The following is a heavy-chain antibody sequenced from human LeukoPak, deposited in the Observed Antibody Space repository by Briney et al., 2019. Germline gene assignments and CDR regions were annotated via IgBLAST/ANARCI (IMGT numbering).Heavy chain of an antibody. V-gene: IGHV3-73*01. J-gene: IGHJ4*02. CDR1: GFTFSGSA. CDR2: IRSKANSYAT. Sequence: GSLRLSCAASGFTFSGSAMHWVRQASGKGLEWVGRIRSKANSYATAYAASVKGRFTISRDDSKNTAYLQMNSLKTEDTAVYYCTSSYYYDSSGYYIFDYWGQGTLVTVSS. D-gene: IGHD3-22*01. CDR3: TSSYYYDSSGYYIFDY.